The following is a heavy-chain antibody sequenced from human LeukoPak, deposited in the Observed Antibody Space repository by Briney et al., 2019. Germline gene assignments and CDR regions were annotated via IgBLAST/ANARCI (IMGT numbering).Heavy chain of an antibody. CDR3: ARVTGYYDSIRYLDY. J-gene: IGHJ4*02. Sequence: GGSLRLSCAASGFTVSSNYMSWVRQAPGKGLEWVSVIYSGGSTYYADSVKGRFTISRDNSKNTLYLQMNSLRAEDTAVYYCARVTGYYDSIRYLDYWVRVTLATVS. D-gene: IGHD3-22*01. CDR1: GFTVSSNY. V-gene: IGHV3-53*01. CDR2: IYSGGST.